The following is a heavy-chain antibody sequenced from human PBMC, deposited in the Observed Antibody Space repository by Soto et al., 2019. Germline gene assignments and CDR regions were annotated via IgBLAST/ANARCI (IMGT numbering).Heavy chain of an antibody. D-gene: IGHD6-19*01. V-gene: IGHV1-2*04. CDR2: INPNSGGT. J-gene: IGHJ6*02. CDR3: ARAVAVAGQFSYYYVMDV. Sequence: QVQLVQSGAEVKKPGASVKVSCKASGYTFTGYYMHWVRQAPGQGLEWMGWINPNSGGTNYAQKFQGWVTMTRDTSISTAYMELSRLRSDDTAVYYCARAVAVAGQFSYYYVMDVWGQGTTVTVSS. CDR1: GYTFTGYY.